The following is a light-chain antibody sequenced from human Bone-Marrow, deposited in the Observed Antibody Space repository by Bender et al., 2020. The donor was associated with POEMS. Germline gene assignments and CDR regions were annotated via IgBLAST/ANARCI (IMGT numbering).Light chain of an antibody. Sequence: QSALTQPASVSGSRGQSITISCNGTSSDVGGYNYVSWYQQYPGKAPKLMIYDVSTRPSGVSNRFSGSKSGNTASLTISGLQAEDEADYYCSSYRSSSPVVFGGGTEVTVL. V-gene: IGLV2-14*03. CDR2: DVS. J-gene: IGLJ3*02. CDR1: SSDVGGYNY. CDR3: SSYRSSSPVV.